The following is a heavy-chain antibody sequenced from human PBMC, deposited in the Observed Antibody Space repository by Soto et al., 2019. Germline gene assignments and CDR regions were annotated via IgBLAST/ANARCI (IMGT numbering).Heavy chain of an antibody. J-gene: IGHJ4*02. CDR3: ARVGSNYYDSSGYPAYYFDC. D-gene: IGHD3-22*01. Sequence: ASVKVSCKASGYTFTGYYMHWVRQAPGQGLEWMGWINPNSGGTNYAQKFQGRVTMTRDTSISTAYMELSRLRSDDTGVYYCARVGSNYYDSSGYPAYYFDCWGQGTLVTVSS. V-gene: IGHV1-2*02. CDR1: GYTFTGYY. CDR2: INPNSGGT.